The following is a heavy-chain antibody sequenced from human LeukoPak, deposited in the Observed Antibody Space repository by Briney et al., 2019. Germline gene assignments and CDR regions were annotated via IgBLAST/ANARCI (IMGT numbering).Heavy chain of an antibody. D-gene: IGHD3-22*01. V-gene: IGHV3-23*01. J-gene: IGHJ4*02. Sequence: SGGSLRLSCAASGFTLGSYAMSWVRQAPGKGLEWVSGISGSGDTTYYADSVKGRFTISRDNSKKTLYVQMNSLRAEDTAVYYCAKSYYADRSYFDSWGQGTLVTVSS. CDR3: AKSYYADRSYFDS. CDR2: ISGSGDTT. CDR1: GFTLGSYA.